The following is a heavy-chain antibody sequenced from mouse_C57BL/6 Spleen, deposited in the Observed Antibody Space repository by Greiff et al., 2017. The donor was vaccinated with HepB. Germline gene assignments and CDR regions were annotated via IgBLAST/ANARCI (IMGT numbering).Heavy chain of an antibody. CDR2: IDPSDSYT. Sequence: VQLQQPGAEPVKPGASVKLSCKASGYTFTSYWMQWVKQRPGQGLEWIGEIDPSDSYTNYNQKFKGKATLTVDTSSSTAYMQLNSLTSEDSADYYCARESSGYGEAVDYWGRGTSVTVSS. CDR3: ARESSGYGEAVDY. J-gene: IGHJ4*01. D-gene: IGHD3-2*02. V-gene: IGHV1-50*01. CDR1: GYTFTSYW.